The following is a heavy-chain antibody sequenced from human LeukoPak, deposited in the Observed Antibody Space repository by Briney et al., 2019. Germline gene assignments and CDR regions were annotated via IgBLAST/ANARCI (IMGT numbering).Heavy chain of an antibody. CDR2: VYYTGDT. V-gene: IGHV4-39*07. CDR3: ARVGYSSLN. CDR1: GGSISSSSYY. Sequence: SETLSLTCTVSGGSISSSSYYWGWIRQTPGKGLEWIGIVYYTGDTYYNPSLKSRVTISVDTSKNQFSLKLSSVTAADTAVYYCARVGYSSLNWGQGTLVTVSS. D-gene: IGHD6-19*01. J-gene: IGHJ4*02.